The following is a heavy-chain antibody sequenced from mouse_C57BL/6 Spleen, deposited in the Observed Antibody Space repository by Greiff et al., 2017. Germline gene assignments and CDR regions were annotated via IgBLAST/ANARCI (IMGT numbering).Heavy chain of an antibody. CDR3: ARVITTVVATGY. V-gene: IGHV1-50*01. J-gene: IGHJ2*01. D-gene: IGHD1-1*01. Sequence: QVQLQQSGAELVKPGASVKLSCKASGYTFTSYWMQWVKQRPGQGLEWIGEIDPSDSYTNYNQKFKGKATLTVDTSSSTAYMQLSSLTSEDSAVYYCARVITTVVATGYWGQGTTLTVSS. CDR1: GYTFTSYW. CDR2: IDPSDSYT.